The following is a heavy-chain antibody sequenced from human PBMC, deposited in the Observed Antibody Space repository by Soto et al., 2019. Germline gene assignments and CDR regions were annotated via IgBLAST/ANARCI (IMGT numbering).Heavy chain of an antibody. CDR3: ARAALRFQVGGLFDY. Sequence: QVQLVQSGAEVKKPGSSVKVSCKASGGTFSSYAISWVRQAPGQGLEWMGGIIPIFGTANYAQKFQGRVTITTDESTSTAYMELSSLRCEDTVVYYCARAALRFQVGGLFDYWGQGTLVTVSS. J-gene: IGHJ4*02. V-gene: IGHV1-69*01. D-gene: IGHD2-21*01. CDR1: GGTFSSYA. CDR2: IIPIFGTA.